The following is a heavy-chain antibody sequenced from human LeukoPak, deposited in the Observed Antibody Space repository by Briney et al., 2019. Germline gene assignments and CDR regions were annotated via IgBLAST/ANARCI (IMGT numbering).Heavy chain of an antibody. J-gene: IGHJ6*03. Sequence: GGSLRLSCAASGFTFSSYSMNWVRQAPGKGLEWVSYISSSSSTIYYADSVKGRFTISRDNAKNSLYLQMNSLRAEDTAVYYCARRKYSYGPHYYYYYYMDVWGKGTTVTVSS. CDR1: GFTFSSYS. CDR3: ARRKYSYGPHYYYYYYMDV. V-gene: IGHV3-48*01. D-gene: IGHD5-18*01. CDR2: ISSSSSTI.